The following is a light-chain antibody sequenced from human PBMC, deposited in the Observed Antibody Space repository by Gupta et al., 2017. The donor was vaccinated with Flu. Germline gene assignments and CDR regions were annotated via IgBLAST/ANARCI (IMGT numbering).Light chain of an antibody. CDR1: QGLVNSDGNTY. Sequence: DVVMTQSPLSLPVTLGQPASISCRSSQGLVNSDGNTYLHWFQQRPGQSPRRLIYLVSNRDSGVPDRFSGSGSGTDFTLKISRVEAEDVGVYFCMQGAHWPWAFGQGTKVEIK. J-gene: IGKJ1*01. V-gene: IGKV2-30*01. CDR2: LVS. CDR3: MQGAHWPWA.